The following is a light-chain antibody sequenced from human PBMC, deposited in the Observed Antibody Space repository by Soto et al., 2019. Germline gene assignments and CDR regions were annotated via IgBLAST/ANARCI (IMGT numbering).Light chain of an antibody. CDR1: QTISSW. CDR2: KAS. CDR3: QQYNSYSWT. Sequence: IQMTQSPSSLSASLGDRVTITCRASQTISSWLAWYQQKPGKAPKLLIYKASSLESGVPSRFSGRGSGTEFSLTISSLQPDDFATYYCQQYNSYSWTFGQGTKVDI. V-gene: IGKV1-5*03. J-gene: IGKJ1*01.